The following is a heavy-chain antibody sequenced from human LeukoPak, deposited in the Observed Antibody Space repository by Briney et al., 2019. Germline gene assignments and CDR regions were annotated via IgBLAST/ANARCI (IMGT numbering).Heavy chain of an antibody. J-gene: IGHJ4*02. Sequence: SVKVSCKASGGTFSSYTISWVRQAPGQGLEWMGRIIPILGIANYARKFQGRVTITADKSTSTAYMELSSLRPEDTAVYYCARDRGWLQFDYWGQGTLVTVSS. V-gene: IGHV1-69*04. D-gene: IGHD5-24*01. CDR2: IIPILGIA. CDR3: ARDRGWLQFDY. CDR1: GGTFSSYT.